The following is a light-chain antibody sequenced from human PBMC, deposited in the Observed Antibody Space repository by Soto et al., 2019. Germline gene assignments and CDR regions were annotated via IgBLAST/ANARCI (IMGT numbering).Light chain of an antibody. V-gene: IGKV3-11*01. CDR3: HQSKSWPRT. Sequence: EIVLTQSPATLSSSPGERATLSCRASQTVSSKLAWYQHKPGQAPRLLIYDTSNRATGIPARFSGSGSGTDFTLTISSIEPEHFAVYYCHQSKSWPRTCGQGTKVDLK. J-gene: IGKJ1*01. CDR1: QTVSSK. CDR2: DTS.